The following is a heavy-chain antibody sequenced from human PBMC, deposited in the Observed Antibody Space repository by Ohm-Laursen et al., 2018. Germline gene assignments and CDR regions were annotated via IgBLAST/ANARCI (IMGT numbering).Heavy chain of an antibody. CDR2: IYYSGST. CDR3: ARVSRRDGYNPLDY. D-gene: IGHD5-24*01. V-gene: IGHV4-59*01. CDR1: GGSISSYY. Sequence: SETLSLTCTVSGGSISSYYWSWIRQPPGKGLEWIGYIYYSGSTNYNPSLKSRVTISVDTSNNQFSLKLSSVTAADTAVYYCARVSRRDGYNPLDYWGQGTLVTVSS. J-gene: IGHJ4*02.